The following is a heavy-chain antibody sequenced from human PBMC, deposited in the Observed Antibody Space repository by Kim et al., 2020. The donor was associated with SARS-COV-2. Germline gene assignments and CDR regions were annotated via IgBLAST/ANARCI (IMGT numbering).Heavy chain of an antibody. Sequence: SVKVSCKASGGTFSSYAISWVRQAPGQGLEWMGGIIPIFGTANYAQKFQGRVTITADESTSTAYMELSSLRSEDTAVYYCARDQVPRKLNIVVVPAAMDVWGQGTTVTVSS. D-gene: IGHD2-2*01. CDR2: IIPIFGTA. CDR1: GGTFSSYA. J-gene: IGHJ6*02. V-gene: IGHV1-69*13. CDR3: ARDQVPRKLNIVVVPAAMDV.